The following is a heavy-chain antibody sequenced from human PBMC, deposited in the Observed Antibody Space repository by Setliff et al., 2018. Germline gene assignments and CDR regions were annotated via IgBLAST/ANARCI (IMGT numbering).Heavy chain of an antibody. Sequence: VASVKVSCKASGGTFSSYAISWVRQAPGQGLEWMGGIIPIFGTANYAQKFQGRVTITTDESTSTAYMELSSLRSEDTAVYYCARAGTTIFGVVTSPNYGMDVWGQGTTVTVSS. V-gene: IGHV1-69*05. CDR1: GGTFSSYA. CDR2: IIPIFGTA. J-gene: IGHJ6*02. D-gene: IGHD3-3*01. CDR3: ARAGTTIFGVVTSPNYGMDV.